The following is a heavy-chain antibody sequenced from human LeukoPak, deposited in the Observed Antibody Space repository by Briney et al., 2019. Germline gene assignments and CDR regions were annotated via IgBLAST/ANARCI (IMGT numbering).Heavy chain of an antibody. CDR1: GFTFSSYA. D-gene: IGHD6-13*01. CDR2: ISYDGSNK. J-gene: IGHJ5*02. CDR3: AKGGSSSWYGDNWFDP. Sequence: GGSLRLSCAASGFTFSSYAMHWVRQAPGKGLEWVAVISYDGSNKYYADSVKGRFTISRDNSKNTLYLQMNSLRTEDTALYYCAKGGSSSWYGDNWFDPWGQGTLVTVSS. V-gene: IGHV3-30-3*01.